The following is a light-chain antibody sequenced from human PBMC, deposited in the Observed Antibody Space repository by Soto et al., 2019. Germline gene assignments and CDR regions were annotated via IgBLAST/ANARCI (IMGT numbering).Light chain of an antibody. V-gene: IGKV3-15*01. CDR1: QSVDTH. Sequence: EIVMTQSPATLSVSPGERVTLSCRASQSVDTHVAWYQQKPGQSPRLLIYGAFTSATGIPSRFSGSGSGTRFTLTISSLQSEDFAVYCCQQYHDWPRTFGQGTKLEVK. J-gene: IGKJ2*01. CDR2: GAF. CDR3: QQYHDWPRT.